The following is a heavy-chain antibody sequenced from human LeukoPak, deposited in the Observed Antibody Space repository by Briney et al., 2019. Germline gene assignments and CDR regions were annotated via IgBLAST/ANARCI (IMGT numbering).Heavy chain of an antibody. CDR1: GFTFSDYY. V-gene: IGHV3-11*01. J-gene: IGHJ6*03. CDR2: MSSSGSSI. CDR3: ARDAGGYYYMDV. Sequence: GGSLRLSCAASGFTFSDYYMSWIRQAPGKGLEWVSYMSSSGSSIYYADSVKGRFTISRDNATNSLCLQMNSLRADDTAVYYCARDAGGYYYMDVWGKGTTVTVSS.